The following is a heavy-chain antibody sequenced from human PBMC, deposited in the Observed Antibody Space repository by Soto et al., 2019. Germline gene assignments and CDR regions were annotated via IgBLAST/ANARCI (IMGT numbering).Heavy chain of an antibody. D-gene: IGHD1-7*01. CDR2: ISYDGSNK. J-gene: IGHJ4*02. CDR1: GFTFSSYV. Sequence: GGSLRLSCAASGFTFSSYVMHWVRQAPGKGLEWVAVISYDGSNKYYADSVKGRFTISRDNSKNTLYLQMNSLRAEDTAVYYCAKENLPPYTWKYLYFDYWGQGTLDTGSS. CDR3: AKENLPPYTWKYLYFDY. V-gene: IGHV3-30*18.